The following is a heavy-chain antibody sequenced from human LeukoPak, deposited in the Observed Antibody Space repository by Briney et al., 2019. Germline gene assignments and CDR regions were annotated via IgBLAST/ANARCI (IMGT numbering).Heavy chain of an antibody. V-gene: IGHV3-48*03. Sequence: GGSLRLSCAASGFTFSNFEMNWVRQAPGKGLEWVSYISSVGSSIYYTDSVKGRFTVSRDNAKNSLYLQMNSLRAEDTAVYYCARDITMVRGLPNWFDTWGQGTLVSVSS. D-gene: IGHD3-10*01. CDR3: ARDITMVRGLPNWFDT. J-gene: IGHJ5*02. CDR1: GFTFSNFE. CDR2: ISSVGSSI.